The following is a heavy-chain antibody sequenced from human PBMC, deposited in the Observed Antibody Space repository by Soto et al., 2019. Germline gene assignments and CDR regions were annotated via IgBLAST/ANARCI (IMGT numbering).Heavy chain of an antibody. CDR1: GGSFSGYY. CDR3: ARVSLVVQPAVGDYAMDV. D-gene: IGHD2-2*01. V-gene: IGHV4-34*01. J-gene: IGHJ6*04. CDR2: INHSGST. Sequence: PSETLSLTCSVYGGSFSGYYWSWIRQPPGKGLEWIGEINHSGSTNYNPSLQSRVTISVDTSKNQFSLKLSSVTAADTALYYCARVSLVVQPAVGDYAMDVWSKGNTAKSPQ.